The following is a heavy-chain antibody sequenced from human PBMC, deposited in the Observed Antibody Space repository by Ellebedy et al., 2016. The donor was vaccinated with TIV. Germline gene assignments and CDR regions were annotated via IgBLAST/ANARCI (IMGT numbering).Heavy chain of an antibody. V-gene: IGHV1-69*10. CDR2: IIPILGIA. J-gene: IGHJ6*02. CDR3: ARAFSGWYSDKDGTRYGMDV. Sequence: ASVKVSCKASGGTFSSYAISWVRQAPGQGLEWMGGIIPILGIANYAQKFQGRVTITADKSTSTAYMELSSLRSEDTAVYYCARAFSGWYSDKDGTRYGMDVWGQGTTVTVSS. D-gene: IGHD6-19*01. CDR1: GGTFSSYA.